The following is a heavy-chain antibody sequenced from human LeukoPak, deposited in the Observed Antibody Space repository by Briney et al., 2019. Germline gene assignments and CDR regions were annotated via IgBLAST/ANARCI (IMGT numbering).Heavy chain of an antibody. CDR2: MNPKRGNT. V-gene: IGHV1-8*01. J-gene: IGHJ6*02. CDR3: ARGGSSSSYYNNYGMDV. Sequence: ASVKVSCKASGYSLTSFDINWVRQGSGQGLEWMGWMNPKRGNTGYAPTFQGRVTITRDTSIDTAFMELSSLRPDDTAVYYCARGGSSSSYYNNYGMDVWGQGTTVIVSS. CDR1: GYSLTSFD. D-gene: IGHD6-13*01.